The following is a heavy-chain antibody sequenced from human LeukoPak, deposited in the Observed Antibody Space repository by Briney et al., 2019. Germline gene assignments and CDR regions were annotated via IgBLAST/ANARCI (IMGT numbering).Heavy chain of an antibody. CDR1: GFTFSDYY. J-gene: IGHJ5*02. Sequence: GGSLRLSCAAFGFTFSDYYMSWIRQAPGRGLECISYISSSGTYTKYADSVKGRFTISRDNAKNSLYLQMNSLRAEDTAVYYCAREGRSGSYLGRFDPWGQGTLVTVSS. D-gene: IGHD1-26*01. CDR2: ISSSGTYT. CDR3: AREGRSGSYLGRFDP. V-gene: IGHV3-11*05.